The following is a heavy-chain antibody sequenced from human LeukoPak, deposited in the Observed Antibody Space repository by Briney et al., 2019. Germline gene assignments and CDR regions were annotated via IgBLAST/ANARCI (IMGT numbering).Heavy chain of an antibody. CDR1: GFTFSSYE. D-gene: IGHD3-10*01. J-gene: IGHJ4*02. CDR2: ITSSSSYI. CDR3: ARSLLLWFGELRWGDY. Sequence: PGGSLRLSCAASGFTFSSYEMNWVRQAPGKGLEWVSSITSSSSYIYYADSVKGRFTISRDNAKNSLYLQMNSLRAGDTAVYYCARSLLLWFGELRWGDYWGQGTLVTVSS. V-gene: IGHV3-21*01.